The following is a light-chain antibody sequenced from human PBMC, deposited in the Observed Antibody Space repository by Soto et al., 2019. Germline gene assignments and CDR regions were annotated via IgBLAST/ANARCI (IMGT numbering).Light chain of an antibody. V-gene: IGLV8-61*01. J-gene: IGLJ2*01. CDR2: NTT. CDR3: ALYVGSGTVV. CDR1: SGSFSTSYY. Sequence: QTVVTQEPSFSVSPGGTVILTCGLTSGSFSTSYYPSWYQQSPGLAPRTLIYNTTTRSSGVPDRFSGSILGNKAALTITGAQSDDESDYLGALYVGSGTVVFGGGTKVTVL.